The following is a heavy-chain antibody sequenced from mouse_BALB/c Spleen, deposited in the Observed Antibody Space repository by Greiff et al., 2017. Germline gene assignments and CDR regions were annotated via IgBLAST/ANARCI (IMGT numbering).Heavy chain of an antibody. CDR2: INPSNGGT. J-gene: IGHJ4*01. CDR3: TRTYYGNYDYAMDY. CDR1: GYTFTSYY. V-gene: IGHV1S81*02. D-gene: IGHD2-10*01. Sequence: QVQLQQSGAELVKPGASVKLSCKASGYTFTSYYMYWVKQRPGQGLEWIGEINPSNGGTNFNEKFKSKATLTVDKSSSTAYMQLSSLTSEDSAVYYCTRTYYGNYDYAMDYWGQGTSVTVSS.